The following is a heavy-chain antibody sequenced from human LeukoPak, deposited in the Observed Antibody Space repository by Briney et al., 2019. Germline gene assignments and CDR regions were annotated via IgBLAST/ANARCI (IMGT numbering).Heavy chain of an antibody. CDR1: GFTVITND. CDR2: LYSDGNT. V-gene: IGHV3-66*04. CDR3: GRHRSGSGTYFIDY. Sequence: GGSLRLSCAASGFTVITNDMTWVRQAPGKGLEWVSVLYSDGNTKYADSVQGRFTISRDNAKNSLYLQMNSLRAEDTAVYYCGRHRSGSGTYFIDYWGQGTLVSVSS. J-gene: IGHJ4*02. D-gene: IGHD3-10*01.